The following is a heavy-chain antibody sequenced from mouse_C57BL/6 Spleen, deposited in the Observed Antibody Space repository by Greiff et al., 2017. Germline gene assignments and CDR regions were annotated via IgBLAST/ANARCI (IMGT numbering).Heavy chain of an antibody. Sequence: EVKLMESGPELVKPGASVKISCTASGYSFTDYNMNWVKQSNGKSLEWIGVINPNYGTTSYNQKFKGKATLTVDQSSSTAYMQLNSLTSEDSAVYYCARTPDGYGGPYPMDYWGQGTSVTVSS. J-gene: IGHJ4*01. D-gene: IGHD2-2*01. CDR2: INPNYGTT. CDR3: ARTPDGYGGPYPMDY. CDR1: GYSFTDYN. V-gene: IGHV1-39*01.